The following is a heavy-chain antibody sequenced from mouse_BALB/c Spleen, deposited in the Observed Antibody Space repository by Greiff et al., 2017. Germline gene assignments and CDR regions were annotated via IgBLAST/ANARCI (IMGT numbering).Heavy chain of an antibody. V-gene: IGHV5-6*02. CDR1: GFTFSSYG. Sequence: EVKLMESGGDLVKPGGSLKLSCAASGFTFSSYGMSWVRQTPDKRLEWVATISSGGSYTYYPDSVKGRFTISRDNAKNTLYLQMSSLKSEDTAMYYCARRFTTAFAYWGQGTLVTVSA. CDR2: ISSGGSYT. D-gene: IGHD1-2*01. J-gene: IGHJ3*01. CDR3: ARRFTTAFAY.